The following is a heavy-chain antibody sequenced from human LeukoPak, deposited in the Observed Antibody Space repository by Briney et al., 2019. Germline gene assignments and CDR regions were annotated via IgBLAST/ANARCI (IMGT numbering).Heavy chain of an antibody. Sequence: SETLSLTCTVSGGPISSSSHSWGWIRQPPGKGLEWTGSIYYTGRTYYNPSLKSRVTISVDTSKNQFSLKLSSVTAADTAVYYCAQSQGSSNWIGNWFDPWGQGTLVTVSS. V-gene: IGHV4-39*01. CDR2: IYYTGRT. CDR3: AQSQGSSNWIGNWFDP. J-gene: IGHJ5*02. CDR1: GGPISSSSHS. D-gene: IGHD6-13*01.